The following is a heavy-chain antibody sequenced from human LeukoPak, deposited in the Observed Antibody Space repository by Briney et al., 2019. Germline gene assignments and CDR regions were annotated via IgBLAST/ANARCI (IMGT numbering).Heavy chain of an antibody. CDR1: GFTFTSSA. CDR3: ATDPSVGARTRFDY. CDR2: IVVGSGNT. D-gene: IGHD1/OR15-1a*01. Sequence: SVKVSCKASGFTFTSSAVQCVRQARGQRLERIGWIVVGSGNTNYAQKFQERVTITRDMYTSTAYMELSSLRSEDTAVYYCATDPSVGARTRFDYWGQGTLVTVSS. V-gene: IGHV1-58*01. J-gene: IGHJ4*02.